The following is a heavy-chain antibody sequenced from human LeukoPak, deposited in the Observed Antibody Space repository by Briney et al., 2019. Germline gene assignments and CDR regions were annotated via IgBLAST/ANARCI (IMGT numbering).Heavy chain of an antibody. CDR1: GYIFTSYW. CDR3: ARPRNIVVVTAILHDAFDI. CDR2: IDPSDSYT. D-gene: IGHD2-21*02. J-gene: IGHJ3*02. Sequence: GESLKISCKGSGYIFTSYWISWVRQMPGKGLEWMGRIDPSDSYTNYSPSFQGHVTISADKSISTAYLQWSSLKASDTAMYYCARPRNIVVVTAILHDAFDIWGQGTMVTVSS. V-gene: IGHV5-10-1*01.